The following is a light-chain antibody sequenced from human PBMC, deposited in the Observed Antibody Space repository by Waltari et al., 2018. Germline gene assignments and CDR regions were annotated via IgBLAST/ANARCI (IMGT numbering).Light chain of an antibody. Sequence: QSVLTQPPSVSGAPGQTVTISCTGSSSNIGAGYDVHWYQQFPGTVPKLLIYYNSNPPSGVPARFSGSKSGASASLAITGLQCEDEADYYCQSSDTSVRGVVFGGGTRLTVL. J-gene: IGLJ2*01. V-gene: IGLV1-40*01. CDR1: SSNIGAGYD. CDR2: YNS. CDR3: QSSDTSVRGVV.